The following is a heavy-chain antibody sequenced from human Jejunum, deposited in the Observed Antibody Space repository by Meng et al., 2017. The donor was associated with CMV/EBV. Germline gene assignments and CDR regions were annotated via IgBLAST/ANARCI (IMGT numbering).Heavy chain of an antibody. J-gene: IGHJ4*02. CDR3: VRQDGTYGY. CDR2: IRGTGDNI. D-gene: IGHD4-17*01. V-gene: IGHV3-11*01. Sequence: RLSCVASGFTFSDWYMSWVRQAPGKPPEWVSYIRGTGDNIYYADSVKGRFTISRDNTKNSLHLQMNSLRAEDTAMYYCVRQDGTYGYWGQGTLVTVSS. CDR1: GFTFSDWY.